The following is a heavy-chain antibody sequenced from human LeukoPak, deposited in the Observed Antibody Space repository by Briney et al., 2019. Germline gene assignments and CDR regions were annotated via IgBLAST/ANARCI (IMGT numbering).Heavy chain of an antibody. J-gene: IGHJ5*02. Sequence: GGSLRLSCAASGFTFSSYGMHWVRQAPGKGLEWVAVIWYDGSNKYYADSVKSRFTISRDNSKNTLYLQMNSLRAEDTAVYYCAREILHCSSTSCYTGWFDPWGQGTLVTVSS. CDR3: AREILHCSSTSCYTGWFDP. CDR2: IWYDGSNK. V-gene: IGHV3-33*01. CDR1: GFTFSSYG. D-gene: IGHD2-2*02.